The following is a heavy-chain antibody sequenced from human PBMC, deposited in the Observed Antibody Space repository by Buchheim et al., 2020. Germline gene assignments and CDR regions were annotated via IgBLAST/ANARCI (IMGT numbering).Heavy chain of an antibody. J-gene: IGHJ4*02. Sequence: QMQLQESGPGLVKPSETLSLTCTVSRGSVSSGSYYWGWIRQPPGKGLEWIGSIYYSGSTYYNPSLKSRVTISVDTSKNQFSLKLSSVTAADTAVYYCARRRDATFDYWGQGTL. D-gene: IGHD2-15*01. CDR2: IYYSGST. CDR3: ARRRDATFDY. V-gene: IGHV4-39*01. CDR1: RGSVSSGSYY.